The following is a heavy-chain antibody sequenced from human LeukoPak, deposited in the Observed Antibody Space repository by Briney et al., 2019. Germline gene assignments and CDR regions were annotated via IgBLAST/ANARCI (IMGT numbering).Heavy chain of an antibody. J-gene: IGHJ4*02. V-gene: IGHV3-73*01. CDR1: GFTFSGSA. CDR2: IRSKANSYAT. CDR3: TTYGSGRKFDS. D-gene: IGHD3-10*01. Sequence: PGGSLRLSCAASGFTFSGSAMHWVRQASGKGLEWVGRIRSKANSYATAYAASVKGRFTISRDDSKNTAYLQMNSLKTEDTAVYYCTTYGSGRKFDSWGQGTLVSVSS.